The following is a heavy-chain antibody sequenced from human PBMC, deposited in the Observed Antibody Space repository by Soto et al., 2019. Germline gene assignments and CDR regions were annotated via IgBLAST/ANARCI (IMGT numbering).Heavy chain of an antibody. J-gene: IGHJ5*02. Sequence: GASVKVSCKASGYTFTSYGISWVRQAPGQGLEWMGWISAYNGNTNYAQKLQGRVTMTTDTSTSTAYMELRSLRSDDTAVYYCARRTVTTRTSYWFDPWGQGTLVTVSS. CDR3: ARRTVTTRTSYWFDP. D-gene: IGHD4-4*01. CDR1: GYTFTSYG. V-gene: IGHV1-18*01. CDR2: ISAYNGNT.